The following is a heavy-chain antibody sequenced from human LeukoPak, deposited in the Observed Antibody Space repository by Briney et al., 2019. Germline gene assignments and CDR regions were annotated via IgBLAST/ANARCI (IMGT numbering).Heavy chain of an antibody. D-gene: IGHD6-13*01. CDR3: AKDIPAAGYLDP. CDR2: ISSSGHST. J-gene: IGHJ2*01. Sequence: GGSLRLSCAASGFTFSSYGMSWVRQAPGKGLEWASGISSSGHSTYYADSVKGRFTISRDNSKIILYLEMTSLRADDTAIYYCAKDIPAAGYLDPWGRGTLVTVSS. CDR1: GFTFSSYG. V-gene: IGHV3-23*01.